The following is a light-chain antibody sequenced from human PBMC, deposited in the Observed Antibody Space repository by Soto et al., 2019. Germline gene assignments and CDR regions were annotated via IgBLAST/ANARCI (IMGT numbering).Light chain of an antibody. CDR1: SDSGSTTSY. CDR3: VLYMGNGKRV. CDR2: STN. Sequence: QAVVTQEPSFSVSPGGTVTLTCGLSSDSGSTTSYPSWYQQTPDQPPRTLIYSTNNRSYGVPDRFSRSILGNQAALTITEAQGDDESDYYCVLYMGNGKRVFGGGAKLAVL. J-gene: IGLJ3*02. V-gene: IGLV8-61*01.